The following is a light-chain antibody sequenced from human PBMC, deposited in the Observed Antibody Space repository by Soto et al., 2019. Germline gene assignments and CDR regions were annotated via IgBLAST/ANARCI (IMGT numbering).Light chain of an antibody. CDR3: QQYNSYSKWT. CDR2: DAS. Sequence: DIQMTQSPSTLSASVGDRVTITCRASQSISSWLAWYQQKPGKAPKLLIYDASSLESGVPSRFSGSGSGTEFTLTISRVQPDDFATYYCQQYNSYSKWTFGQGNKVEIK. CDR1: QSISSW. J-gene: IGKJ1*01. V-gene: IGKV1-5*01.